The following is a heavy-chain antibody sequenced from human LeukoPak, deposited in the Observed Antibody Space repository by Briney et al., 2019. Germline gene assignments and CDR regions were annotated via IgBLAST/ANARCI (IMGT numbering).Heavy chain of an antibody. CDR1: GGSFSGYY. CDR3: ARSDNSDALDAFDI. CDR2: INHSGST. D-gene: IGHD6-19*01. V-gene: IGHV4-34*01. J-gene: IGHJ3*02. Sequence: SETLSLTCAVYGGSFSGYYWSWIRQPPGKGLEWIGEINHSGSTNYNPSLKSRVTISVDTSKNQFSLKLGSVTAADTAVYYCARSDNSDALDAFDIWGPGTLVTVSS.